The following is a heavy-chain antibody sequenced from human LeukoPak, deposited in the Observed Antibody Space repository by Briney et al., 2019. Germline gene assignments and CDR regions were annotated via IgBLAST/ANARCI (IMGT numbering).Heavy chain of an antibody. V-gene: IGHV1-46*01. D-gene: IGHD2-2*01. CDR3: ARDQSRLYCSGSTCPPGY. Sequence: ASVKVSCKASGYTFISYYMHWVRQAPGQGLEWMGIINPSDGGTNYAQKFQGRVTMTRDTSTSTVYMKLSSLRSEDSAVYYCARDQSRLYCSGSTCPPGYWGQGTLVTVSS. CDR2: INPSDGGT. J-gene: IGHJ4*02. CDR1: GYTFISYY.